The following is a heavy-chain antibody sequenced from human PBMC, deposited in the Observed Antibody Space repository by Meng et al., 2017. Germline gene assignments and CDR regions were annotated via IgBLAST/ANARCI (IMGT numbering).Heavy chain of an antibody. Sequence: LRLSCTVSGGSISSSSYYWSWIRQPAGKGLEWIGRIYTSGSTNYNPSLKSRVTMSVDTSKNQFSLKLSSVTAADTAVYYCARERGIGTNDYGDYVPDHEYFQHWGQGTLVTVSS. J-gene: IGHJ1*01. CDR3: ARERGIGTNDYGDYVPDHEYFQH. D-gene: IGHD4-17*01. V-gene: IGHV4-61*02. CDR1: GGSISSSSYY. CDR2: IYTSGST.